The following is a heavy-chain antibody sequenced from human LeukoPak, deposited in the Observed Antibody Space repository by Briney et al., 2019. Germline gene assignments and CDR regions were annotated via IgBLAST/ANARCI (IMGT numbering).Heavy chain of an antibody. Sequence: KPSETLSLTCAVYGGSFSGYYWSWIRQPPGKGLEWIGEINHSGSTNYNPSLKSRVTISVDTSKNQFSLKLSSVTAADTAVYYCARGKGPGSSSWYSDYYYYMDVWGKGTTVTVSS. CDR1: GGSFSGYY. J-gene: IGHJ6*03. D-gene: IGHD6-13*01. V-gene: IGHV4-34*01. CDR3: ARGKGPGSSSWYSDYYYYMDV. CDR2: INHSGST.